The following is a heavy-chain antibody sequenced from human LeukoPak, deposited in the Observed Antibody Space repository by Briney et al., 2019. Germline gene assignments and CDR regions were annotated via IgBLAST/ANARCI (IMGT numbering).Heavy chain of an antibody. CDR3: ARWAAEDTGLDY. V-gene: IGHV5-51*01. CDR2: IYPGDSDS. D-gene: IGHD6-13*01. J-gene: IGHJ4*02. CDR1: GYRFTNYW. Sequence: GESLKISCKGSGYRFTNYWIAWVRQMPGKGLEWMGIIYPGDSDSRYSPSFQGQVTFSADKSISTAYLQWSSLKASDTAMCYCARWAAEDTGLDYWGRGALVTVSS.